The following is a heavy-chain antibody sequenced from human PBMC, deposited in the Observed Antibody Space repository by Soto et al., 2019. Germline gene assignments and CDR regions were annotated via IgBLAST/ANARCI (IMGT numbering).Heavy chain of an antibody. Sequence: QVQLQESGPGLVKPSETLSLTCTVSGGSISSYYWSWIRQPPGKGLEWLGYIYYSGSTNYNPSLKSRVTISVDTSKNQFPLKLSSVTAADTAVYYCARGDTIFGVAHYYGMDVWGQGTTVTVSS. CDR3: ARGDTIFGVAHYYGMDV. D-gene: IGHD3-3*01. CDR1: GGSISSYY. CDR2: IYYSGST. J-gene: IGHJ6*02. V-gene: IGHV4-59*01.